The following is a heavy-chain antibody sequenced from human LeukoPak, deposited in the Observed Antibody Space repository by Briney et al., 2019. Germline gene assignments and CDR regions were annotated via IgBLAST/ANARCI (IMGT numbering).Heavy chain of an antibody. V-gene: IGHV3-23*01. CDR1: GLSFSIYA. CDR3: AKNSGSFYYYGMDV. CDR2: ISGSGGST. D-gene: IGHD1-26*01. Sequence: PGGSLRLSCAASGLSFSIYAMSWVRQAPGKGLEWVSAISGSGGSTYYPDSVKGRFTISRDNSKNTLFLQMNSLRAEDTAVYYCAKNSGSFYYYGMDVWGQGTTVTVSS. J-gene: IGHJ6*02.